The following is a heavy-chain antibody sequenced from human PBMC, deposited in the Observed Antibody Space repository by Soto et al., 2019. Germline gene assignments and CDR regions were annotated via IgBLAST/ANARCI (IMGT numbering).Heavy chain of an antibody. V-gene: IGHV3-7*03. Sequence: GVVKGKCVAPGFSRSVKKKTWGSQAPGKGLEWVANIKKDGNEKYYVDSVKGRFTISRGNAKSCLYLQMNSLTAVDTAVYYCVRGRGLDGSPYCYYYGMDVWGRGTTVTVSS. CDR1: GFSRSVKK. CDR2: IKKDGNEK. J-gene: IGHJ6*02. D-gene: IGHD2-21*01. CDR3: VRGRGLDGSPYCYYYGMDV.